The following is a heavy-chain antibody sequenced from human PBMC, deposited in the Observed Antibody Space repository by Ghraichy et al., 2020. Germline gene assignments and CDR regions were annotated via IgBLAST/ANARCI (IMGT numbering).Heavy chain of an antibody. CDR1: GFTFSDYA. D-gene: IGHD2-2*01. CDR2: ISGSGETT. CDR3: AKVRVPAAIDGMDV. Sequence: GGSLRLSCEASGFTFSDYAMSWVRKAPGKGLEWVSTISGSGETTYSADSLKGRFSISRDNSKRTVFLHLNTMRAEDTAAYYCAKVRVPAAIDGMDVWGRGTTVTVSS. V-gene: IGHV3-23*01. J-gene: IGHJ6*02.